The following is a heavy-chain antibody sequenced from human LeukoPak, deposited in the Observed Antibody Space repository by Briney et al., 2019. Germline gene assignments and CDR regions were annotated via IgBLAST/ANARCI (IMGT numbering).Heavy chain of an antibody. CDR2: INAGNGNT. CDR3: ARGSSGYFHR. J-gene: IGHJ4*02. D-gene: IGHD3-22*01. CDR1: GYTLTNFA. Sequence: AGSVKVSRKGSGYTLTNFAMQWGPQAPGQRAEWMGWINAGNGNTKYSQKFQGRVTITRDTSASTAYMELSSLRSEDTAVYYCARGSSGYFHRWGQGTLVTVSS. V-gene: IGHV1-3*01.